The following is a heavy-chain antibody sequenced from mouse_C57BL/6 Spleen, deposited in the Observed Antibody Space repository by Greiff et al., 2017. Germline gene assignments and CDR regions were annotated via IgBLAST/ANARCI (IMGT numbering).Heavy chain of an antibody. CDR2: ISDGGSYT. CDR1: GFTFSSYA. Sequence: DVMLVESGGGLVKPGGSLKLSCAASGFTFSSYAMSWVRQTPEKRLEWVATISDGGSYTYYPDNVKGRFTISRDNAKNNLYLQMSHLKSEDTAMYYCARAPYGNSAWFAYWGQGTLVTVSA. CDR3: ARAPYGNSAWFAY. J-gene: IGHJ3*01. D-gene: IGHD2-1*01. V-gene: IGHV5-4*03.